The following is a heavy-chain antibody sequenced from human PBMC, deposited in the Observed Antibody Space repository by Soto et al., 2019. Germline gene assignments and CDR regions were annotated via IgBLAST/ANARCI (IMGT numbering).Heavy chain of an antibody. CDR3: AKGSRDSRPYYFDY. CDR2: INGGATGT. Sequence: EVQLLESGGSLVQPGGSLRLSCAASGFTFNNYVMNWVRQTPGKGLEWVSAINGGATGTYYADSVKGRFTISRDNSKNTLYLQMNSLRVEDTADYYCAKGSRDSRPYYFDYWGQGTLVNVSS. J-gene: IGHJ4*02. V-gene: IGHV3-23*05. D-gene: IGHD3-10*01. CDR1: GFTFNNYV.